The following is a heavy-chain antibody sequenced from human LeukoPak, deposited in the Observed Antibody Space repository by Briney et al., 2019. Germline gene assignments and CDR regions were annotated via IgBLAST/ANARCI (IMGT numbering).Heavy chain of an antibody. J-gene: IGHJ4*02. CDR3: ARDLSYDFWSGYPPLYYFDY. CDR2: IYHSGST. V-gene: IGHV4-38-2*02. CDR1: GYSISSGYY. Sequence: SETLSLTCTVSGYSISSGYYWGWIRQPPGKGLEWIGSIYHSGSTYYNPSLKSRVTISVDTPKNQFSLKLSSVTAADTAVYYCARDLSYDFWSGYPPLYYFDYWGQGTLVTVSS. D-gene: IGHD3-3*01.